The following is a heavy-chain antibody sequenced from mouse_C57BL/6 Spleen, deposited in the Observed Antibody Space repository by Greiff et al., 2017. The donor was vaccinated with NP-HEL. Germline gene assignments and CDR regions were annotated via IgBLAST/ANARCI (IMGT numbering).Heavy chain of an antibody. Sequence: EVKLMESGPGLVKPSQSLSLTCSVTGYSITSGYYWNWIRQFPGNKLEWMGYISYDGSNNYNPSLKNRISITRDTSKNQFFLKLNSVTTEDTATYYCARGDGYYVHFDVWGTGTTVTVSS. V-gene: IGHV3-6*01. CDR2: ISYDGSN. D-gene: IGHD2-3*01. J-gene: IGHJ1*03. CDR3: ARGDGYYVHFDV. CDR1: GYSITSGYY.